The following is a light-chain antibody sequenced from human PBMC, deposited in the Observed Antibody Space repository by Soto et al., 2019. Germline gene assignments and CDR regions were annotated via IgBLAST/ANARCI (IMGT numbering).Light chain of an antibody. V-gene: IGLV1-44*01. CDR3: AAWDGNLNNVL. J-gene: IGLJ2*01. CDR2: GNN. Sequence: QSALTQPPSASGTPGQRVTISCSGSGSSIGTNTVNWYRQLPGTAPKLLIYGNNQRPSGVPDRFSGSKSGTSASLAISGLQSEDEAEYYCAAWDGNLNNVLFGGGTKVTVL. CDR1: GSSIGTNT.